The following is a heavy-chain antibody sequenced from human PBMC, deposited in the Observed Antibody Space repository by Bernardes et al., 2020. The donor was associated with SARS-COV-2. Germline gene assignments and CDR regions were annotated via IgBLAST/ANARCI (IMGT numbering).Heavy chain of an antibody. CDR1: GGSFSGYY. J-gene: IGHJ6*02. CDR2: INHRGST. CDR3: ARVGGLGVPQKYYYFYYVMDV. D-gene: IGHD3-16*01. Sequence: SETLSLTCAVYGGSFSGYYWSWIRQPPGKGLEWIGEINHRGSTNYNPSLKSRVTTSVDTSKNQFSLKLSSVTAADTAIYYCARVGGLGVPQKYYYFYYVMDVWGHGTTVTVSS. V-gene: IGHV4-34*01.